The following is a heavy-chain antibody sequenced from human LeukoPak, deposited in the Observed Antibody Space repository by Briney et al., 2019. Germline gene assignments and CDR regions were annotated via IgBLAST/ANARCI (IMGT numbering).Heavy chain of an antibody. CDR3: SRDRDDYGEPDAFDI. J-gene: IGHJ3*02. V-gene: IGHV3-23*01. CDR2: ISGSGART. Sequence: GGSLRLSCAASGFTFSSYTMNWVRQAPGKGLEWVSSISGSGARTYYADSVRGRFTISRDNSKNTLYLQMKSQRAEDTAVYYCSRDRDDYGEPDAFDIWGQGTMVSVSS. D-gene: IGHD4-17*01. CDR1: GFTFSSYT.